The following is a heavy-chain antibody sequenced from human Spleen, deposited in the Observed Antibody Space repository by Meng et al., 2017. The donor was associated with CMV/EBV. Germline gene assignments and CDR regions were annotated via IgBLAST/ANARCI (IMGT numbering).Heavy chain of an antibody. D-gene: IGHD4-11*01. Sequence: GGSLRLSCAASGFTLSSYEMNWVRQVPGKGLVWVSRINSDASSISYVDSVKGRFTISRDNAKNTLYLQMNNLRAEDTAVYYCARDPTTDYYYYGMDVWGQGTTVTVSS. V-gene: IGHV3-74*01. J-gene: IGHJ6*02. CDR1: GFTLSSYE. CDR3: ARDPTTDYYYYGMDV. CDR2: INSDASSI.